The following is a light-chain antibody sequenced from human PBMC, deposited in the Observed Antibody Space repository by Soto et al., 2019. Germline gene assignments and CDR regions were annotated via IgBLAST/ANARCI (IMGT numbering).Light chain of an antibody. J-gene: IGLJ3*02. V-gene: IGLV2-14*01. CDR2: EVR. Sequence: QSALTQPASVSGSAGQSITISCSGTMRDVGAYNLVSWYQQHPGTAPKLIIYEVRNRPSGISSRFSGSRSGNTASLTISGLQSEDEGDYYCSAYTARSILVFGGGTQLTVL. CDR1: MRDVGAYNL. CDR3: SAYTARSILV.